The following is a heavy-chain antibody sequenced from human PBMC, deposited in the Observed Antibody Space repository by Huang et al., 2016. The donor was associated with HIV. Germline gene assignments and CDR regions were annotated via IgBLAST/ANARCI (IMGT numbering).Heavy chain of an antibody. CDR1: GYIFKNYV. V-gene: IGHV1-3*04. CDR3: ARDRGAFWWLGELSGWFDP. D-gene: IGHD3-10*01. CDR2: INSANGDT. Sequence: QVQLVQSGAEVKKPGASVNISCKASGYIFKNYVVNWLRQAPGQRLEWMGWINSANGDTRYSEKFQGRVTISRDAPATSVFMELSSLRSEDTAVYYCARDRGAFWWLGELSGWFDPWGQGTLVTVSP. J-gene: IGHJ5*02.